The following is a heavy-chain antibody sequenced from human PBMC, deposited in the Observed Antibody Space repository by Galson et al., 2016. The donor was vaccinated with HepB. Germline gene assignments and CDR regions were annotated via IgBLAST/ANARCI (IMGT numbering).Heavy chain of an antibody. CDR3: ARLFASGRKYDAFDI. Sequence: SETLSLTCTVSGGSVTASPYYHAWIRQPPGKGLEWIGTLSYSGSAYYNPSLKSHFTISMGASRNQFSLQLTSVTAADTAVYYCARLFASGRKYDAFDIWGQGTVVTFSS. CDR1: GGSVTASPYY. D-gene: IGHD3-10*01. J-gene: IGHJ3*02. V-gene: IGHV4-39*01. CDR2: LSYSGSA.